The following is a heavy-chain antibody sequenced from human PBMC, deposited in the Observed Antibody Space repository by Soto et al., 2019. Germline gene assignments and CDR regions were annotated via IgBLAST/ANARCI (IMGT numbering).Heavy chain of an antibody. CDR3: AGTNSGYAFRFDY. J-gene: IGHJ4*02. D-gene: IGHD5-12*01. CDR1: GFTFSSNS. Sequence: EVQLVESGGGLVKPGGSLRLSCAASGFTFSSNSMNWVRQAPGKGLEWVSSISSSSGYIYYAVSVKGRFTISRDNAKNSLYLQMNSLRAEDTAVYYCAGTNSGYAFRFDYWGQGTLVTVSS. V-gene: IGHV3-21*01. CDR2: ISSSSGYI.